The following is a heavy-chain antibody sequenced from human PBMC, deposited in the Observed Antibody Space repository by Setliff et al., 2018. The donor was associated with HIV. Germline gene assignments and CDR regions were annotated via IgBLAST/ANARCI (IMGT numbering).Heavy chain of an antibody. J-gene: IGHJ3*01. V-gene: IGHV3-23*01. Sequence: LRLSCAASGFTFTSYAINWVRLAPGKGLEWVSSISGSGYPYYADSVKGRFTISRDNSKNTLFLQMDSLRAEETALYYCAKQRYYDGNDGFDVWGQGTMVTVSS. CDR1: GFTFTSYA. D-gene: IGHD3-3*01. CDR2: ISGSGYP. CDR3: AKQRYYDGNDGFDV.